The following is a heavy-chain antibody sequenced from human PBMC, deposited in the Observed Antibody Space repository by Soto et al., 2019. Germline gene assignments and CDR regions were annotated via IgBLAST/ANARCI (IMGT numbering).Heavy chain of an antibody. CDR2: IIPIFGTA. Sequence: ASVKVSCKASGGTFSSYAISWVRQAPGQGLEWMGGIIPIFGTANYAQKFQGRVTITADESTSTAYMELSSLRSEDTAGYYCARLPSYYDSSGSFDYWGQGTLVTVSS. CDR3: ARLPSYYDSSGSFDY. D-gene: IGHD3-22*01. J-gene: IGHJ4*02. V-gene: IGHV1-69*13. CDR1: GGTFSSYA.